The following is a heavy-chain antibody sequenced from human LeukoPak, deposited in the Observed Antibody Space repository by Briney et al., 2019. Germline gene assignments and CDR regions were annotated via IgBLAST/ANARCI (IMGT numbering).Heavy chain of an antibody. V-gene: IGHV1-69*13. J-gene: IGHJ6*03. CDR3: ARGGRGGQYYYMDV. Sequence: GASVKVSCKASGGTFSSYAISWVRQAPGQGLEWMGGIIPIFGTANYAQKFQGRVTITADESTSTAYMELSSLRSEDTAVYYCARGGRGGQYYYMDVWGKGTTVTISS. CDR2: IIPIFGTA. CDR1: GGTFSSYA. D-gene: IGHD3-10*01.